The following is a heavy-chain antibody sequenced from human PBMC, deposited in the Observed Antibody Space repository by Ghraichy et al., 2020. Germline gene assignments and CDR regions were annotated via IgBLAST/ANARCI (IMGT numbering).Heavy chain of an antibody. CDR2: IYYSGST. CDR3: AVHNYYDSSGYYYDYGMDV. CDR1: GGSISSSSYY. J-gene: IGHJ6*02. V-gene: IGHV4-39*01. D-gene: IGHD3-22*01. Sequence: ETLSLTCTVSGGSISSSSYYWGWIRQPPGKGLEWIGSIYYSGSTYYNPSLKSRVTISVDTSKNQFSLKLSSVTAADTAVYYCAVHNYYDSSGYYYDYGMDVWGQGTTVTVSS.